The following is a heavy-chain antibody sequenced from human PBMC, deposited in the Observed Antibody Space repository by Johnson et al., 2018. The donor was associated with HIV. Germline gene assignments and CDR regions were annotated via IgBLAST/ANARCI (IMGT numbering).Heavy chain of an antibody. D-gene: IGHD2-15*01. Sequence: QVQLVESGGGLVQPGGSLRLSCAASGFTVSSNYMSWVRQAPGKGLEWVAVISYDGSNKYYADSVKGRFTISSDNSKNTLYLQMNSLRAEDTAVYYCASRPGGDFCSGGSCRPNPYDGFDIWGQGTKVTVSS. CDR1: GFTVSSNY. CDR2: ISYDGSNK. V-gene: IGHV3-30*14. CDR3: ASRPGGDFCSGGSCRPNPYDGFDI. J-gene: IGHJ3*02.